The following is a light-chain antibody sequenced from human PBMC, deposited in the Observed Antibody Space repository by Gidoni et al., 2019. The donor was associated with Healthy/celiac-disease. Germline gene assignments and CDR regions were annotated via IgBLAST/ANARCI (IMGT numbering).Light chain of an antibody. J-gene: IGKJ1*01. CDR3: MQGTHCPPCT. Sequence: DVVMTQSPLSLPVTLGQPASISCRSSQSLVHSDGNTYLTWFQQRPGPSPRRLIYKVANRDSGVPARFIGSGSGTAFILNISRVEDEDVVVYYCMQGTHCPPCTFGQGTKVEIK. V-gene: IGKV2-30*02. CDR2: KVA. CDR1: QSLVHSDGNTY.